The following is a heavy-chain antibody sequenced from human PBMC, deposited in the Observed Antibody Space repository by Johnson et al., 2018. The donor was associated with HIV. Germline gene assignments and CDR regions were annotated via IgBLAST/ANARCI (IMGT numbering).Heavy chain of an antibody. J-gene: IGHJ3*02. D-gene: IGHD7-27*01. Sequence: QVQLVESGGGVDQPGRSLRLSCAASGFTFSSYAMHWVRQAPGKGLEWVAVISYDGSNKYYADSVKGRFTISRDNSKNTLYLQMNSLRAEDTAVYYCARSNWAHFDAFDIWGQGTMVTVSS. CDR1: GFTFSSYA. CDR2: ISYDGSNK. V-gene: IGHV3-30*04. CDR3: ARSNWAHFDAFDI.